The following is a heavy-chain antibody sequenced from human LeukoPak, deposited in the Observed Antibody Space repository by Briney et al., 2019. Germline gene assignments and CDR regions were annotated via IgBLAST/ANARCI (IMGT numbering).Heavy chain of an antibody. CDR2: IIPILGIA. CDR1: GGTFSSYA. V-gene: IGHV1-69*04. D-gene: IGHD6-6*01. J-gene: IGHJ4*02. CDR3: ARENIFEYSSSSEFDY. Sequence: RASVKVSCKASGGTFSSYAISWARQAPGQGLEWMGRIIPILGIANYAQKFQGRVTITADKSTSTAYMELSSLRSEDTAVYYCARENIFEYSSSSEFDYWGQGTLVTVSS.